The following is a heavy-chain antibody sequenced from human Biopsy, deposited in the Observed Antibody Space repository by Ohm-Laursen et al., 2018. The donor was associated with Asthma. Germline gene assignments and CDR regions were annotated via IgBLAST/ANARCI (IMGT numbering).Heavy chain of an antibody. Sequence: SLRLSCAASGFTFSSYGMHWVRQAPGKGLEWVAVIWYDGSNKYYADSVKGRFTISKDNSKNTLYLQMNSLRAEDTAVYYRARKDRHGDYDFDYWGQGTLVTVSS. V-gene: IGHV3-33*01. CDR3: ARKDRHGDYDFDY. J-gene: IGHJ4*02. CDR1: GFTFSSYG. D-gene: IGHD4-17*01. CDR2: IWYDGSNK.